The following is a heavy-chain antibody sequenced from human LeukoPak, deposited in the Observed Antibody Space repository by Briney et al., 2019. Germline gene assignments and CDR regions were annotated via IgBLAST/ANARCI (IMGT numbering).Heavy chain of an antibody. CDR3: ARAGYSSSWYIRSFDY. CDR1: GDSVSSNSTA. V-gene: IGHV6-1*01. Sequence: SGPGLAKPSQTLSLTCAISGDSVSSNSTAWNWIRQSPSRGLEWLGRTYYRSKWYNDYAVSVKSRITINPDTSKNQFSLQLNSVTPEDTAVYYCARAGYSSSWYIRSFDYWGQGTLVTVSS. CDR2: TYYRSKWYN. D-gene: IGHD6-13*01. J-gene: IGHJ4*02.